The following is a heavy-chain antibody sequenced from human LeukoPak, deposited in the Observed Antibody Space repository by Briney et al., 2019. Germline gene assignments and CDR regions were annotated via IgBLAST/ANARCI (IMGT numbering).Heavy chain of an antibody. V-gene: IGHV4-38-2*01. Sequence: PSETLSLTCAVSGYSISSGYYWGWIQQPPGKGLEWIGSIYYSGTTYYNPSLRSRVTISVDTSKNQFSLKLTSVAAADTAVYYCAARSGWYYIGYWGQGTLVTVSS. D-gene: IGHD6-19*01. CDR2: IYYSGTT. CDR1: GYSISSGYY. CDR3: AARSGWYYIGY. J-gene: IGHJ4*02.